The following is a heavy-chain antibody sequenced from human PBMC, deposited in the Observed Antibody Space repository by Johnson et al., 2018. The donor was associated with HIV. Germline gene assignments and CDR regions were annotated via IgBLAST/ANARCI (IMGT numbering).Heavy chain of an antibody. V-gene: IGHV3-74*01. Sequence: EVQLVESGGGVVQPGRSLRLSFAASGFTFSNYAMHWVRQAPGKGLVWVSRINSDGISTSSADSVKGRFTISRDNSKNTLYLQMKSLRPEDTAVYYCAKESKWESRTPHAFDIWGQGTMVTVSS. CDR3: AKESKWESRTPHAFDI. D-gene: IGHD1-26*01. CDR1: GFTFSNYA. CDR2: INSDGIST. J-gene: IGHJ3*02.